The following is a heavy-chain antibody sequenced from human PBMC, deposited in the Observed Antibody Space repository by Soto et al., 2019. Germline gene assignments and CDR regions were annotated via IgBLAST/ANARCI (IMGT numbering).Heavy chain of an antibody. Sequence: SVKVSCKASGGTSSSYVISWLRQAPGQGLEWMGGNIPVFGTPNYAQKFQGRVTITADESTSTSYMELSSLTSDDTAVYYCARGMMATKYNWFDPWGQGTQVTVSS. CDR3: ARGMMATKYNWFDP. J-gene: IGHJ5*02. V-gene: IGHV1-69*13. CDR1: GGTSSSYV. D-gene: IGHD3-16*01. CDR2: NIPVFGTP.